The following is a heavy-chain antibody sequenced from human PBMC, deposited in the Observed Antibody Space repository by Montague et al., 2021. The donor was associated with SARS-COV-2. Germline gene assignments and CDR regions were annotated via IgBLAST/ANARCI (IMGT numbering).Heavy chain of an antibody. V-gene: IGHV4-34*01. CDR1: GGSFSSYY. Sequence: SETLSLTCAVYGGSFSSYYWSWIRQPPGKGLEWIGESNQSGSTNYNPSLKSRVTISVDTSKNQFSLKLSSVTAAATAVYYCASGPVADNCSGGSCYSRCYYGMDVWGQGTTVTVSS. D-gene: IGHD2-15*01. J-gene: IGHJ6*02. CDR2: SNQSGST. CDR3: ASGPVADNCSGGSCYSRCYYGMDV.